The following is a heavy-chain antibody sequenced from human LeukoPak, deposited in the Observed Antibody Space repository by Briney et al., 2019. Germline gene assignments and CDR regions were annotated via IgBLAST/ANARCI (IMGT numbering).Heavy chain of an antibody. D-gene: IGHD3-3*01. Sequence: SETLSLTYTVSGGSISSYYWSWIRQPPGKGLEWIGYIYYSGSTNYNPSLKSRVTISVDTSKNQFSLKLSSVTAADTAVYYCARGRTIFGVAIDYWGQGTLVTVSS. V-gene: IGHV4-59*01. CDR3: ARGRTIFGVAIDY. J-gene: IGHJ4*02. CDR2: IYYSGST. CDR1: GGSISSYY.